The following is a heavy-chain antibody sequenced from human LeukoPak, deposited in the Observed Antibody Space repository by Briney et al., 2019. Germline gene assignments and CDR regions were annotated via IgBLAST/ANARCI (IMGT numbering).Heavy chain of an antibody. CDR1: GFNVSRNY. V-gene: IGHV3-66*01. D-gene: IGHD6-13*01. Sequence: GGSLRLSCAGSGFNVSRNYMSWVRQAPEKGLEWVSVIYSGGSTYYADSVKGRFTISRDNSKNTLNLQMNSLRAEDTAVYYCARAPRYSSLGYWGQGTLVTVSS. CDR3: ARAPRYSSLGY. CDR2: IYSGGST. J-gene: IGHJ4*02.